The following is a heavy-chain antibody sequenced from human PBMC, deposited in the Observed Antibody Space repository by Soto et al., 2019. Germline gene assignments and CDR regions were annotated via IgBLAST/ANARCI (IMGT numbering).Heavy chain of an antibody. V-gene: IGHV1-69*01. CDR2: NLPLFNIS. J-gene: IGHJ2*01. CDR1: GGAFSSYA. CDR3: ARRPLGYGSWYFDL. Sequence: QVQLVQSGAEVKKPGSSVKVSCKASGGAFSSYAISWVRQAPGQGLEWMGGNLPLFNISNYAQKFQGRVTITADEPTSKAYRDLSTLTSEDTAVYYCARRPLGYGSWYFDLGGRGTLITVSS. D-gene: IGHD3-10*01.